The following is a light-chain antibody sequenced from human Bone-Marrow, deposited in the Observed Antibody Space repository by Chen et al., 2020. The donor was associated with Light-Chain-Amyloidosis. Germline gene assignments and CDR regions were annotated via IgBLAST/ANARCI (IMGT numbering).Light chain of an antibody. J-gene: IGLJ2*01. CDR2: RDT. V-gene: IGLV3-25*03. CDR1: DLPTKY. CDR3: QSADSSGTYEVI. Sequence: SNELTQPPSVSVSPGQTARITCSGDDLPTKYAYWYQQKPGQAPVLVIHRDTERPSGISERFSGSSSGTTATWTISGVQAEDEADYHCQSADSSGTYEVIFGGGTKLTVL.